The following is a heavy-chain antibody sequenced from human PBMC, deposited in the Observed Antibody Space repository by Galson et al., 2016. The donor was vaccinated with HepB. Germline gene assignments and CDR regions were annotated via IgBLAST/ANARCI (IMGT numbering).Heavy chain of an antibody. Sequence: SLRLSCAASGFPLGSYWMTWVRQAPGKGLEWVANIKQDGSEGYYLDSVKGRFTISRDNAKNSLFLQMNSLRAEDTAVYYCARHQLFYYHYGMDFWGQGTPVTVSS. CDR3: ARHQLFYYHYGMDF. J-gene: IGHJ6*02. CDR1: GFPLGSYW. CDR2: IKQDGSEG. D-gene: IGHD1-1*01. V-gene: IGHV3-7*01.